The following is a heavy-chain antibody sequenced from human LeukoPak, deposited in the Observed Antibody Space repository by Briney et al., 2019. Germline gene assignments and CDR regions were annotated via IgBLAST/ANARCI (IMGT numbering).Heavy chain of an antibody. Sequence: GGSLRLSCAGSGFTFSTYWMSWVRQAPGKGLECVSVISNGGNTYYADSVKGRFTISRDISKNTVYLQMNSLRAEDTGVYYCAGDKTTSGYYEFDFWGQGALVTVSS. CDR2: ISNGGNT. J-gene: IGHJ4*02. CDR3: AGDKTTSGYYEFDF. V-gene: IGHV3-53*01. D-gene: IGHD5-12*01. CDR1: GFTFSTYW.